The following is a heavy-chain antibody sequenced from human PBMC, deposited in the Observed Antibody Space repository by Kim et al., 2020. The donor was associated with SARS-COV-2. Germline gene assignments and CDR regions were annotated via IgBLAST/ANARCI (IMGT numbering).Heavy chain of an antibody. CDR2: IYYSGST. CDR3: ARTRIGSSWTPHYYGMDV. V-gene: IGHV4-59*01. Sequence: SETLSLTCTVSGGSISSYYWSWIRQPPGKGLEWIGYIYYSGSTNYNPSLKSRVTISVDTSKNQFSLKLSSVTAADTAVYYCARTRIGSSWTPHYYGMDVWGQGTTVTVSS. D-gene: IGHD6-13*01. CDR1: GGSISSYY. J-gene: IGHJ6*02.